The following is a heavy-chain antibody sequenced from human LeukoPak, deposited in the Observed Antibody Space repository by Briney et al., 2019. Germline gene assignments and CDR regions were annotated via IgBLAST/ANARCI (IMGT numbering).Heavy chain of an antibody. J-gene: IGHJ6*02. D-gene: IGHD4-17*01. Sequence: GESLRLSCVVSGFTFSSSNMTWVRQAPGRGLEWVSSITGDSSYIYYADSVKGRFTISRDNAKNSLSLQMNSLRAEDTAVYYCATEKNYGDYNAYGMDVWGQGTTVIVSS. CDR3: ATEKNYGDYNAYGMDV. CDR2: ITGDSSYI. CDR1: GFTFSSSN. V-gene: IGHV3-21*01.